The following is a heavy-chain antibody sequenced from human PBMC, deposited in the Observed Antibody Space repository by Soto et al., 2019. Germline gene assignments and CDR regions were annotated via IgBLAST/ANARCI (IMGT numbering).Heavy chain of an antibody. CDR2: IYYSGSA. CDR1: GDSVTSVSDY. Sequence: SETLSLTCTVSGDSVTSVSDYWSWIRQPPGKGLEWIGYIYYSGSADYNPSLGSRVTISIDTSKNQFSLKLTSVTAADTAVYYCARVFGFGYYYYHMDLWGKGTTVTVSS. V-gene: IGHV4-61*01. D-gene: IGHD1-20*01. CDR3: ARVFGFGYYYYHMDL. J-gene: IGHJ6*04.